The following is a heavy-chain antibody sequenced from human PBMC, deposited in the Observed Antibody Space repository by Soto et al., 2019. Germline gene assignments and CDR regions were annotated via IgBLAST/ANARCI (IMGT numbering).Heavy chain of an antibody. CDR1: GYTFTSYG. V-gene: IGHV1-18*01. CDR3: ARVGDYDILTGYISAFDI. CDR2: ISAYNGNT. D-gene: IGHD3-9*01. Sequence: GASVKVSCKASGYTFTSYGISWVRQAPGQGLEWMGWISAYNGNTNYAQKLQGRVTMTTDTSTSTAYMELRSLRSDDTAMYYCARVGDYDILTGYISAFDIWGQGTMVTVSS. J-gene: IGHJ3*02.